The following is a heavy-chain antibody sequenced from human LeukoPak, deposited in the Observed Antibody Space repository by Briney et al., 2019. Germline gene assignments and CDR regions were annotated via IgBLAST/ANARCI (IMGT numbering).Heavy chain of an antibody. J-gene: IGHJ4*02. CDR1: GGSISSHY. V-gene: IGHV4-59*11. CDR3: ARGGYYYDSSGYYAY. CDR2: IYYSGST. D-gene: IGHD3-22*01. Sequence: SETLSLTCTVSGGSISSHYWSWIRQPPGKGLEWIGYIYYSGSTNYNPSLKSRVTISVDTSKNQFSLKLSSLTAADTAVYYCARGGYYYDSSGYYAYWGQGTLVTVSS.